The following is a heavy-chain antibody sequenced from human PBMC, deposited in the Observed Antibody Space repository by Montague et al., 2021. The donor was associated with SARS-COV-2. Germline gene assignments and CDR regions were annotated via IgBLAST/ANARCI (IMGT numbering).Heavy chain of an antibody. CDR3: ARSGQQLVHPLATLYYYYGMDV. D-gene: IGHD6-13*01. J-gene: IGHJ6*02. V-gene: IGHV3-74*01. Sequence: SLRLSCSASGFTFSSYWMHWVRQAPGKGLVWVSRINSDGSSTSYADSVKGRFTISRDNAKNTLYLQMNSLRAGDTAVYYCARSGQQLVHPLATLYYYYGMDVWGQGTTVTVSS. CDR2: INSDGSST. CDR1: GFTFSSYW.